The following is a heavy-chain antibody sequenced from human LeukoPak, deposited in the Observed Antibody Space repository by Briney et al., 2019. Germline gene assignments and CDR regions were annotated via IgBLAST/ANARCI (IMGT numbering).Heavy chain of an antibody. CDR3: AREPMVRDSSWFDP. J-gene: IGHJ5*02. V-gene: IGHV1-2*06. CDR2: INPNTGGT. Sequence: ASVKVSCKASGYTFTGYYLHWVRQAPGQGLEWMGRINPNTGGTNHAQKFQGRVTMTRDTSISTAYMELSGLTSDDTAVYYCAREPMVRDSSWFDPWGQGILVTVSS. D-gene: IGHD3-10*01. CDR1: GYTFTGYY.